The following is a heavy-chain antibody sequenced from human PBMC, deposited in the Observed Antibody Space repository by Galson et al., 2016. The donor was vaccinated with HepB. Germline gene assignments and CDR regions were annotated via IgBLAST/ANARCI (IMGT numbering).Heavy chain of an antibody. D-gene: IGHD1-20*01. CDR3: ARDRWDNLAGDFDY. CDR1: GASVSAYY. Sequence: SETLSLTCTVSGASVSAYYWSWIRQPAGKGLEWIGRMHPSGSTNYNPSLESRVTMSVDTSQNQLSLELTSVTAADTAVYYCARDRWDNLAGDFDYWGQGALVIVSS. J-gene: IGHJ4*02. CDR2: MHPSGST. V-gene: IGHV4-4*07.